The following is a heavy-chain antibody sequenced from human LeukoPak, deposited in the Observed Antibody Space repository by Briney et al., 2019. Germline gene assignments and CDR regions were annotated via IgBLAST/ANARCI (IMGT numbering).Heavy chain of an antibody. CDR1: GFTFSSYA. V-gene: IGHV3-30*04. Sequence: GRSLRLSCAASGFTFSSYAMHWVRQAPGKGLEWVAVISYGGSNKYYADSVKDRFTISRDNSKNTLYLQMNSLRAEDTAVYYCVRGPPTPRDYYYGMDVWGKGTTVTVSS. CDR2: ISYGGSNK. J-gene: IGHJ6*04. CDR3: VRGPPTPRDYYYGMDV.